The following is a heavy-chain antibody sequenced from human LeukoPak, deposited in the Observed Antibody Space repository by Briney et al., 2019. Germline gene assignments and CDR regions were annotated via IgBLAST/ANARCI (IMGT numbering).Heavy chain of an antibody. D-gene: IGHD1-7*01. CDR2: ISYDGSNK. CDR3: AKDHTGTFDY. CDR1: GFTFSSYG. J-gene: IGHJ4*02. Sequence: GGSLRLSCAASGFTFSSYGMHWVRQAPGKGLEWVAVISYDGSNKYYADSVKGRFTISRDSSKNTLYLQMNSLRAEDTAVYYCAKDHTGTFDYWGQGTLVTVSS. V-gene: IGHV3-30*18.